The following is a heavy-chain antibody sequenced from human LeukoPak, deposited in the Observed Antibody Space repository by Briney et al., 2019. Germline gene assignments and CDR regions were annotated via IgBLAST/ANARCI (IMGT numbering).Heavy chain of an antibody. CDR1: GFTFSSYS. CDR3: ARDRAITMIVEIDY. D-gene: IGHD3-22*01. CDR2: ISSSSSYI. Sequence: GGSLRLSCAASGFTFSSYSMNCVRQAPGKGLEWGSSISSSSSYIYYADSVKGRFTISRDNAQISLYLQMNSLRAEDTAVYYCARDRAITMIVEIDYWGQGTLVTVSS. V-gene: IGHV3-21*01. J-gene: IGHJ4*02.